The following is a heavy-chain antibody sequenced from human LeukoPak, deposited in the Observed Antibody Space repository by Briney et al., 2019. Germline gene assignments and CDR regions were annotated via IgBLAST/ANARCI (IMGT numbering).Heavy chain of an antibody. CDR3: ARHRYTSSSSYFDF. CDR1: GGSISGYY. J-gene: IGHJ4*02. CDR2: IYSSGST. V-gene: IGHV4-59*08. D-gene: IGHD6-6*01. Sequence: SETLSLTCTVSGGSISGYYWTWIRQPPGKGLEWIGYIYSSGSTNYNPSLKSRVTISVDTSKNLFSLRLSSVTAADTAVYYCARHRYTSSSSYFDFWGQGTLVTVSS.